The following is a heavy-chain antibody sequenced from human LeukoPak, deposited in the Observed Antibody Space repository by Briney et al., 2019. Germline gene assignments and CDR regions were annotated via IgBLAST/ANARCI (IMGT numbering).Heavy chain of an antibody. Sequence: ASVKVSCKASGYSFTSYGISWVRQAPGQGLEWMGWISAHNGKTNYARMFQGRVTMTTDTATTTAYMELGSLRSDDTAVYYCARNRAYSGSYFDAFDIWGQGTMVTVSS. CDR3: ARNRAYSGSYFDAFDI. CDR2: ISAHNGKT. J-gene: IGHJ3*02. D-gene: IGHD1-26*01. CDR1: GYSFTSYG. V-gene: IGHV1-18*01.